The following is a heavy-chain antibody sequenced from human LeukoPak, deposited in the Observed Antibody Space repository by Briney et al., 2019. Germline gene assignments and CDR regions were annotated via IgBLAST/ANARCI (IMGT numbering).Heavy chain of an antibody. CDR3: VRDLA. CDR2: IGGIGTYI. J-gene: IGHJ5*02. CDR1: GFTFSDYS. Sequence: GGSRRLSCAASGFTFSDYSMNWVRQAPGKGLEWISSIGGIGTYIYYADSVKGRFTISRDNAKNSVYLQMNSLRGEDTAVYYCVRDLAWGQETLVTVSS. V-gene: IGHV3-21*01.